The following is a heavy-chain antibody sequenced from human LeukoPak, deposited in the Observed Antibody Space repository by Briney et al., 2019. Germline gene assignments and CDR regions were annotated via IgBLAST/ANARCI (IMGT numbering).Heavy chain of an antibody. CDR3: ARVSGLRYFDWLSPLSY. D-gene: IGHD3-9*01. Sequence: ASVKVSCKASGYTFTSYGISWVRQAPGQGLEWMGWISAYNGNTNYAQKLQGRVTMTTDTSTSTAYMELRSLRSDDTAVYYCARVSGLRYFDWLSPLSYWGQGTLVTVSS. J-gene: IGHJ4*02. V-gene: IGHV1-18*01. CDR1: GYTFTSYG. CDR2: ISAYNGNT.